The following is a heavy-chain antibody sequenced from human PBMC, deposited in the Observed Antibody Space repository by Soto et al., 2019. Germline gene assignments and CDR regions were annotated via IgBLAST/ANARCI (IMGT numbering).Heavy chain of an antibody. CDR1: GGSISSYY. CDR2: IYYSGST. J-gene: IGHJ6*02. D-gene: IGHD6-13*01. V-gene: IGHV4-59*01. CDR3: ARDLVAAAGRNYYYYGMDV. Sequence: SETLSLTCTVSGGSISSYYWSWIRQPPGKGLEWIGYIYYSGSTNYNPSHKSRVTISVDTSKNQFSMKMSSVTAADTAVYYCARDLVAAAGRNYYYYGMDVWGQGTTVTVSS.